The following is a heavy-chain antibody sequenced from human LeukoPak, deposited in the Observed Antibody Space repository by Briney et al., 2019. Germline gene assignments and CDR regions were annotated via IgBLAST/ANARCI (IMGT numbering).Heavy chain of an antibody. CDR2: INHSGST. Sequence: SETLSLTCGVYGGSFSGYYWTWLRQPPGKGLEWIGEINHSGSTSYNPSLKSRVTISVDTSKNQFSLKLNSVTAADTAMYYCARPRYCTDRTCYSAYFQGWGQGTLVTVSS. CDR1: GGSFSGYY. D-gene: IGHD2-15*01. CDR3: ARPRYCTDRTCYSAYFQG. J-gene: IGHJ1*01. V-gene: IGHV4-34*01.